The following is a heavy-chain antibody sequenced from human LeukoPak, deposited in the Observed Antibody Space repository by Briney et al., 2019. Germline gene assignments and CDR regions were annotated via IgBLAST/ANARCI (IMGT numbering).Heavy chain of an antibody. D-gene: IGHD3-10*01. J-gene: IGHJ4*02. CDR2: ISSSGSTI. CDR3: ARDGLLWFGESHFDY. CDR1: GFTFSSYE. V-gene: IGHV3-48*03. Sequence: PGGSLRLSCAASGFTFSSYEMNWVRQAPGKGLEWVSYISSSGSTIYYADSVKGRFTISRDNAKNSLYLQMNSLRAEDTAVYYCARDGLLWFGESHFDYRGQGTLVTVSS.